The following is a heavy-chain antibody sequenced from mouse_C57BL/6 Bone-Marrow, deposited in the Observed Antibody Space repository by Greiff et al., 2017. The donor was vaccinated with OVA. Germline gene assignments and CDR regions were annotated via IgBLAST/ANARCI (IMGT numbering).Heavy chain of an antibody. CDR1: GYSFTDYN. V-gene: IGHV1-39*01. Sequence: VQLQQSGPELVKPGASVKISCKASGYSFTDYNMNWVKQSNGKSLEWIGVINPNYGTTSYNQKFKGKATLTVDQSSSTAYMQLNSLTSEDSAVYYCPDYYGSFYYAMDYWGQGTSVTVSS. J-gene: IGHJ4*01. D-gene: IGHD1-1*01. CDR3: PDYYGSFYYAMDY. CDR2: INPNYGTT.